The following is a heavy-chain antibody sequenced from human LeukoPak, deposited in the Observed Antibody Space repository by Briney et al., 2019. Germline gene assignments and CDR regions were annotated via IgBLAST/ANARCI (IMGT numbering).Heavy chain of an antibody. V-gene: IGHV1-2*02. CDR3: AREANTSLDY. D-gene: IGHD1-26*01. J-gene: IGHJ4*02. CDR1: GFTFTGYF. CDR2: INPNSAGT. Sequence: ASLKVSCKASGFTFTGYFVHWVRLAPGPGFEWMGSINPNSAGTNYAEKFQGRVTMTWDTSISTAFMDLSSLKSDDTAMYYCAREANTSLDYWGRGTLVTVSS.